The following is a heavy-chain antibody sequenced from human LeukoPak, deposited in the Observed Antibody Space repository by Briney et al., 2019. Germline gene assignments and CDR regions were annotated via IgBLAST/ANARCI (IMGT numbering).Heavy chain of an antibody. CDR1: GYTFTSYD. CDR2: MNPNSGNT. CDR3: ARGTVSRGFWSGYYRAGMDV. V-gene: IGHV1-8*01. Sequence: ASVKVSCKASGYTFTSYDINWVRQATGQGLEWMGWMNPNSGNTGYVQKFQGRVTMTRNTSISTAYMELSSLRSEDTAVYYCARGTVSRGFWSGYYRAGMDVWGQGTTVTVSS. J-gene: IGHJ6*02. D-gene: IGHD3-3*01.